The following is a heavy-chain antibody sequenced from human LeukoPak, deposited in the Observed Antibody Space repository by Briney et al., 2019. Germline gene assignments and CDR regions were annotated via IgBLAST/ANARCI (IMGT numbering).Heavy chain of an antibody. D-gene: IGHD3-10*01. Sequence: GGSLRLSCAASGFTVSSNYMSWVRQAPGKGLEWVSVIYSGGSTYYADSVKGRFTISRDNSKNTLYLQMNSLRAEDTAVYYCARHGSITMVRGRLRYYYMDVWGKGTTVTISS. CDR2: IYSGGST. CDR1: GFTVSSNY. V-gene: IGHV3-53*01. CDR3: ARHGSITMVRGRLRYYYMDV. J-gene: IGHJ6*03.